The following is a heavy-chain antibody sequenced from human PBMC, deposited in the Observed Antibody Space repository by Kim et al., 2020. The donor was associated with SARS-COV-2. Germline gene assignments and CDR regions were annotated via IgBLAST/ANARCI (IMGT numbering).Heavy chain of an antibody. D-gene: IGHD4-4*01. J-gene: IGHJ4*02. V-gene: IGHV3-30*01. Sequence: ADSVKYRFTISRDNSKSTLYLRMNSLRAEDTAVYYCASRPRLHIGIETDYWGRGTLVTVSP. CDR3: ASRPRLHIGIETDY.